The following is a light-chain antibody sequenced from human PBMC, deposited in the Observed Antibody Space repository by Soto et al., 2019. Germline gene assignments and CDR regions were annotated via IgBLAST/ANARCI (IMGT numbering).Light chain of an antibody. V-gene: IGKV3-20*01. Sequence: EIVLTQSPGTLSLSPGERATLSCRASQSVSSTYLAWYQQKPGQAPRLLTYGASSRATGIPDRFSGSGSGTDFTLTINRLEPDDFAVYYCQQYGSSPTFGGGTKVEIK. CDR3: QQYGSSPT. CDR2: GAS. J-gene: IGKJ4*01. CDR1: QSVSSTY.